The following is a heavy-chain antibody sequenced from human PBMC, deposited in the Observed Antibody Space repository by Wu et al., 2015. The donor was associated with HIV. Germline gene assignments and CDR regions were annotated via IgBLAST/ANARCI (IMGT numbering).Heavy chain of an antibody. CDR1: GGIFNTYA. Sequence: QVHLVQSGAEVKKPGSSVKVSCKASGGIFNTYAINWVRQAPGQGLEWLGGIIPMFGTTNYAQKFQGRVTITTDESTNAAYMALSSLRSEDTAIYYCAREGRGYSDSRGYSTYFDYWGQGTLVTVSS. D-gene: IGHD3-22*01. V-gene: IGHV1-69*05. CDR3: AREGRGYSDSRGYSTYFDY. CDR2: IIPMFGTT. J-gene: IGHJ4*02.